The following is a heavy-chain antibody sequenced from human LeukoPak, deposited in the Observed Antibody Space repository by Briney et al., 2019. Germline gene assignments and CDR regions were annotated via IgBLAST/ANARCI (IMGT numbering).Heavy chain of an antibody. CDR3: AKAMVPYYYYYMDV. J-gene: IGHJ6*03. D-gene: IGHD3-10*01. CDR1: GGTFSSYA. Sequence: ASVKVSCKASGGTFSSYAISWVRQAPGQGLEWMGGIIPIFGTANYAQKFQGRVTITADESTSTAYMELSSLRSEDTAVYYCAKAMVPYYYYYMDVWGKGTTVTVSS. V-gene: IGHV1-69*01. CDR2: IIPIFGTA.